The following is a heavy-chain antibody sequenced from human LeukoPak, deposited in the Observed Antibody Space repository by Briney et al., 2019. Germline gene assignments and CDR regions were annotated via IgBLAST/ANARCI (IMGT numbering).Heavy chain of an antibody. CDR1: GGTFSSYT. Sequence: SVKVSCKASGGTFSSYTISWVRQAPGRGLEWMGRIIPILGIANYAQKFQGRVTITADKSTSTAYMELSSLRSEDTVVYYCADHYYDSSGYYEYFDYWGQGTLVTVSS. V-gene: IGHV1-69*02. CDR2: IIPILGIA. D-gene: IGHD3-22*01. CDR3: ADHYYDSSGYYEYFDY. J-gene: IGHJ4*02.